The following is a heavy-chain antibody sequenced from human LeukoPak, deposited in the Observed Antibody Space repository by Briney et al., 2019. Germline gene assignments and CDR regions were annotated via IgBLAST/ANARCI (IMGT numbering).Heavy chain of an antibody. CDR3: AREDDYGLFDY. V-gene: IGHV4-61*01. Sequence: SETLSLTCTVSGGSIRSSYYYWGWIRQPPGKGLEWIGYIYYSGSTNYNPSLKSRVTISVDTSKNQFSLKLSSVTAADTAVYYCAREDDYGLFDYWGQGTLVTVSS. D-gene: IGHD4-17*01. CDR2: IYYSGST. J-gene: IGHJ4*02. CDR1: GGSIRSSYYY.